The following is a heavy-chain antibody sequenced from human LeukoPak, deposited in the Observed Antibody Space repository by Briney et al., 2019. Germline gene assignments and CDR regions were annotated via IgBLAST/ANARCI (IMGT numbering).Heavy chain of an antibody. CDR1: GGSISSGGYY. Sequence: TLSLTCTVSGGSISSGGYYWSWIRQHPGKGLEWIGYIYYSGSTYYNPSLKSRVTISVDTSKNQFSLKLSSVTAADTAVYYCARTILLWFGDPLGYFDYWGQGTLVTVSS. D-gene: IGHD3-10*01. J-gene: IGHJ4*02. CDR2: IYYSGST. CDR3: ARTILLWFGDPLGYFDY. V-gene: IGHV4-31*03.